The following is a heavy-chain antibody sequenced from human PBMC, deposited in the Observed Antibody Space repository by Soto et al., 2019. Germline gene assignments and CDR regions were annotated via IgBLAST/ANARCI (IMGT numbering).Heavy chain of an antibody. CDR3: ARPYGGKIGDAPDL. D-gene: IGHD4-17*01. J-gene: IGHJ3*01. CDR2: ISDAAGSA. V-gene: IGHV3-23*01. CDR1: RFTFSTYA. Sequence: GSLRLSWAASRFTFSTYAMSWVRQVPGKGLEWVSTISDAAGSAYYVDSVKGRFTISRDNSKKTLYLQMNSLRAEDSAVYYCARPYGGKIGDAPDLWGQGTMVTVSS.